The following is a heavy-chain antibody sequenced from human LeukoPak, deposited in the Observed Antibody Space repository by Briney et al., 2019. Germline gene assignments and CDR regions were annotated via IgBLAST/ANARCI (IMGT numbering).Heavy chain of an antibody. J-gene: IGHJ4*02. Sequence: GGSLRLSCAASGFTFSNYAMSWVRQDPGKGLEWASTVSGDGGSTYYADSVKGRFTISRDNSRNTMYLQMNSLRAEDTAVYYCAKDSVHSYYYGAGSYYQFWGEGTLVTAPS. V-gene: IGHV3-23*01. CDR2: VSGDGGST. CDR3: AKDSVHSYYYGAGSYYQF. CDR1: GFTFSNYA. D-gene: IGHD3-10*01.